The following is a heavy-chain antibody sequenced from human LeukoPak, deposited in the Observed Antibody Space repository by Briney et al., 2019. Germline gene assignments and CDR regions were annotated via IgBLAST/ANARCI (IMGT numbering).Heavy chain of an antibody. CDR3: ARQSGAGGWYSGY. J-gene: IGHJ4*02. V-gene: IGHV4-39*01. CDR1: GGSISSSSYY. CDR2: IYYGGNT. D-gene: IGHD6-19*01. Sequence: SETLSLTCTVSGGSISSSSYYWGWIRQPPGKGLEWIGNIYYGGNTFYNPSLKSRVTISVDTSKNQFSLKLTSVTAADTAVYYCARQSGAGGWYSGYWGQGTLVTVSS.